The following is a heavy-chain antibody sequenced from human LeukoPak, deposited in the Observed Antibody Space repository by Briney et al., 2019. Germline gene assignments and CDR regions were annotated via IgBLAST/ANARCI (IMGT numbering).Heavy chain of an antibody. D-gene: IGHD3-3*01. Sequence: ASVKVSCKASGYTFTSYDISWVRQATGQGLEWMGWMNPNSGNTGYAQKFQGRVTMTRNTSISTAYMELSSLRSEDTAVYYCARGTTIYASFDYWGQGTLVTVSS. CDR2: MNPNSGNT. V-gene: IGHV1-8*01. CDR1: GYTFTSYD. J-gene: IGHJ4*02. CDR3: ARGTTIYASFDY.